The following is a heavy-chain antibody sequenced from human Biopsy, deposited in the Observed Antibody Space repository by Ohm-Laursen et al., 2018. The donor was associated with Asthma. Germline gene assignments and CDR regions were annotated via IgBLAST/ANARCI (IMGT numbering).Heavy chain of an antibody. D-gene: IGHD6-6*01. V-gene: IGHV3-30-3*01. J-gene: IGHJ4*02. CDR2: IFFDGSNK. Sequence: SLRLSCAASGFTFHNYVMHWVRQAPGKGLEWVAGIFFDGSNKYYADSVKGRFTISRDNSKDTLYLQVDSLRGDDTAVYYCARGKTWGRSYYCDYWGQGTLVTVSS. CDR3: ARGKTWGRSYYCDY. CDR1: GFTFHNYV.